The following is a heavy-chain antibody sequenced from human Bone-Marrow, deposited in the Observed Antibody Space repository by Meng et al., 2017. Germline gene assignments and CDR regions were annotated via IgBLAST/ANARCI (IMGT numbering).Heavy chain of an antibody. V-gene: IGHV4-59*01. Sequence: SETLSLTCTVSGGSISHYFWSWIRQPPGKGLEWIGYIFYNGNTNYNPSLKSRVAISVDVSKNQFSLKLNSVTAADTAVYYCARGPSYDSSGYYTRTSAGREDYWGQGTLVTVSS. CDR2: IFYNGNT. CDR3: ARGPSYDSSGYYTRTSAGREDY. J-gene: IGHJ4*02. CDR1: GGSISHYF. D-gene: IGHD3-22*01.